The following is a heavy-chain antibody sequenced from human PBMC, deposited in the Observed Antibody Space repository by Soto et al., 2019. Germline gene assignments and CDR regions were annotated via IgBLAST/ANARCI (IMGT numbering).Heavy chain of an antibody. CDR2: ISYDGSNK. CDR1: GFTFSNYG. Sequence: GGSLRLSCAASGFTFSNYGMHWFRQAPGKGLEWVAVISYDGSNKYYADSVKGRFTISRDNSKNTLYLQMNSLRAEDTAVYYCAKDLRRYFDWSPLDYWGQGTLVTVSS. J-gene: IGHJ4*02. CDR3: AKDLRRYFDWSPLDY. D-gene: IGHD3-9*01. V-gene: IGHV3-30*18.